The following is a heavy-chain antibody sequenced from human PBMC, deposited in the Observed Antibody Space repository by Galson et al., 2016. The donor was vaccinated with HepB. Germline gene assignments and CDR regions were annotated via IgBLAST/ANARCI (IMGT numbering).Heavy chain of an antibody. V-gene: IGHV1-69*06. CDR2: IIPFFDTS. J-gene: IGHJ6*02. CDR3: AIYRDYYYYGMDV. CDR1: GGTFSSYT. D-gene: IGHD4-11*01. Sequence: SVKVSCKASGGTFSSYTISWVRQAPGHGLEWMGGIIPFFDTSNYAQKFRGRVTISADISTSTAYIELSSLRSEGTAMYYCAIYRDYYYYGMDVWGQGTTVTVSS.